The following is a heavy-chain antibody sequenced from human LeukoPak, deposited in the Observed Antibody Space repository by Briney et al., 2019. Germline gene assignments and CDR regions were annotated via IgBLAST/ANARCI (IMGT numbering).Heavy chain of an antibody. Sequence: AGSLTLSCEVSGFTFSRFAMTWVRQAPGKGLGWVSTIGCFGESTNYADSVKGRFTISRDNSKNTLYLQMNSLRAEDTAVYYCAKNKWFGRPYGMDVWGQGTTVTVSS. CDR3: AKNKWFGRPYGMDV. V-gene: IGHV3-23*01. J-gene: IGHJ6*02. CDR2: IGCFGEST. D-gene: IGHD3-10*01. CDR1: GFTFSRFA.